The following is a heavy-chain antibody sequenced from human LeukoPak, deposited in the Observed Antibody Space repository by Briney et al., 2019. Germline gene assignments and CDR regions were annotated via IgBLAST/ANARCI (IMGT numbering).Heavy chain of an antibody. Sequence: GGSLRLSCAAPGFTFSSYVMHWVRQAPGKGLEWVAVISYDGSNKYYADSVKGRFTISRDNSKNTLCLQMNSLRAEDTAVYYCAKDLSAMVSYYYYYGMDVWGQGTTVTVSS. J-gene: IGHJ6*02. CDR3: AKDLSAMVSYYYYYGMDV. V-gene: IGHV3-30*18. CDR2: ISYDGSNK. CDR1: GFTFSSYV. D-gene: IGHD5-18*01.